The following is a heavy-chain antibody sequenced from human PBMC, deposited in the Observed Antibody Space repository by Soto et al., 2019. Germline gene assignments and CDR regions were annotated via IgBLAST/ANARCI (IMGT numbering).Heavy chain of an antibody. J-gene: IGHJ4*02. CDR3: ARRVRFLEWLDDY. V-gene: IGHV4-34*01. CDR2: INHSGST. D-gene: IGHD3-3*01. CDR1: GGSFSCYY. Sequence: SETLSLTCAVYGGSFSCYYWIWIRQPPGKGLEWIGEINHSGSTNYNPSLKSRVTISVDTSKNQFSLKLGSVTAADTAVYYCARRVRFLEWLDDYWGQGTLVTVSS.